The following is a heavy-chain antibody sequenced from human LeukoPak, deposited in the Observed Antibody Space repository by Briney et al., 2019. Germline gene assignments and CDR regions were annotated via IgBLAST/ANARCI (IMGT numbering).Heavy chain of an antibody. CDR1: GFKFSDYY. D-gene: IGHD1-1*01. CDR3: ARDLAERRNS. CDR2: ISSSGSTI. Sequence: GGSLRLSCVASGFKFSDYYMNWIRQAPGKGLEWVSYISSSGSTIYYADSVKGRFTISRDNARNSLFLQMSSLRAEDTAVYFCARDLAERRNSWGQGTLVTVSS. V-gene: IGHV3-11*01. J-gene: IGHJ4*02.